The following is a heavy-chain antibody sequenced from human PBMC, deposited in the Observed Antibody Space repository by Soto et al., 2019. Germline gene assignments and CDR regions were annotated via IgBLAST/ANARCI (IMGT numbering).Heavy chain of an antibody. CDR3: ARDQNYDFWSGYSFDP. CDR2: IIPIFGTA. J-gene: IGHJ5*02. D-gene: IGHD3-3*01. Sequence: EASVKVSCKASGGTFSSYAISWVRQAPGQGLEWMGGIIPIFGTANYAQKFQGRVTITADESTSTAYMELSSLRSEDTAVYYCARDQNYDFWSGYSFDPWGQGTLVTVSS. V-gene: IGHV1-69*13. CDR1: GGTFSSYA.